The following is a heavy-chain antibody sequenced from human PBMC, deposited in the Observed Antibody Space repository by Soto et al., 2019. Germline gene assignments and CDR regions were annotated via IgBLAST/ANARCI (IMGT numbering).Heavy chain of an antibody. J-gene: IGHJ5*02. CDR1: GGSISSSNW. D-gene: IGHD3-22*01. CDR2: IYHSGST. V-gene: IGHV4-4*02. CDR3: ATQSYYYDSSGYHNWFDP. Sequence: SETLSLTCAVSGGSISSSNWWSWVRQPPGKGLEWIGEIYHSGSTNYNPSLKSRVTISVDTSKNQFSLKLSSVTAADTAVYYCATQSYYYDSSGYHNWFDPWGQGTLVTVSS.